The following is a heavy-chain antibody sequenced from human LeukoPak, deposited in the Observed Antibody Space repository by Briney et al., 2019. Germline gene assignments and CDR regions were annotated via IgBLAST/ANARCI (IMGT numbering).Heavy chain of an antibody. V-gene: IGHV2-5*02. CDR1: AFSLSTSGVG. J-gene: IGHJ4*02. CDR3: AHLHEQLELFDY. CDR2: IYWDDDK. D-gene: IGHD6-6*01. Sequence: ESGPTLVNPTQTLTLTCTFSAFSLSTSGVGVGWIRQPPGKALEWLALIYWDDDKRYRPSLKSRLTITKDTSKNQVVLTMTNMDPVDTATYYCAHLHEQLELFDYWGQGTLVTVSS.